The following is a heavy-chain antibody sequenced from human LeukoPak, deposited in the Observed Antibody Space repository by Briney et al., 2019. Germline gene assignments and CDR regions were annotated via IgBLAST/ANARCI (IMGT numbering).Heavy chain of an antibody. CDR2: VSYDGTNK. J-gene: IGHJ4*02. CDR1: GFTFSSYS. D-gene: IGHD3-16*01. CDR3: AKIPSGGGDYFDY. Sequence: GGSLRLSCAASGFTFSSYSMNWVRQAPGKGLEWVAFVSYDGTNKYYADSVKGRFTVSRDNSKNTLFVQMNSLRPEDTALYYCAKIPSGGGDYFDYWGQGTLVTDSS. V-gene: IGHV3-30*18.